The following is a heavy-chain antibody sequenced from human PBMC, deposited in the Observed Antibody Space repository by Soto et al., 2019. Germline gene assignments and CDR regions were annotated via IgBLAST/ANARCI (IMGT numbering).Heavy chain of an antibody. CDR1: GYTSTNYG. J-gene: IGHJ6*02. CDR2: INAGSGNT. D-gene: IGHD6-13*01. Sequence: ASVKVSCKASGYTSTNYGMHWVRQAPGQRLEWMGWINAGSGNTKYSQKFQGRITITRDTSASTVYMELNSLRAEDTAVYYCAKTLERNSSSWYFPFVDYGMDVWGQGTTVTVSS. V-gene: IGHV1-3*01. CDR3: AKTLERNSSSWYFPFVDYGMDV.